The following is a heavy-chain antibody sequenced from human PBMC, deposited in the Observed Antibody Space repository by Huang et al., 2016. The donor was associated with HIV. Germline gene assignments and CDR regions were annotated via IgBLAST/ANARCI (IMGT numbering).Heavy chain of an antibody. D-gene: IGHD5-18*01. V-gene: IGHV1-69*13. J-gene: IGHJ4*02. CDR1: GGTFNSQT. CDR3: ARDGGRGYSYGYMDY. Sequence: QVQLLQSGAEVKKPGSSVKVSCKASGGTFNSQTVSWVRQAPGQGLEWMGGIIPIFGTANYAQKVQGRVTITADDSTSTAYMELNSLISEDTAMYYCARDGGRGYSYGYMDYWGQGTLVTVSS. CDR2: IIPIFGTA.